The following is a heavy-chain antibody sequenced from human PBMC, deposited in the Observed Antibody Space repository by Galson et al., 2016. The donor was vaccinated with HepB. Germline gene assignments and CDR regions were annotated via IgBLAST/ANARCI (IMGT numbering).Heavy chain of an antibody. V-gene: IGHV4-31*03. CDR3: AREWNAGQSFDS. J-gene: IGHJ4*02. D-gene: IGHD1-1*01. CDR1: GASISRGGDY. CDR2: IYYNGNT. Sequence: TLSLTCTVSGASISRGGDYWSWIRQHPGKGLEWIAYIYYNGNTYYNPSLRSRLSISLDTSKNQFSLKVRNVTAADTAVYYWAREWNAGQSFDSWGQGTLVTVSS.